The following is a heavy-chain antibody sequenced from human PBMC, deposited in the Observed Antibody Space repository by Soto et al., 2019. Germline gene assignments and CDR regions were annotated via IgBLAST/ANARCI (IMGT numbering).Heavy chain of an antibody. CDR2: ISAYNGNT. CDR3: ARRGLFDSMTPFDS. V-gene: IGHV1-18*01. J-gene: IGHJ4*02. CDR1: GYTFTSYG. D-gene: IGHD3-10*01. Sequence: QVQLVQSGAEVKKPGASVKVSCKTSGYTFTSYGISWVRQAPGQGLEWMGWISAYNGNTNYAQKFQGRVTMTTDTSTRTVYMELRSLRSDDTAVYYCARRGLFDSMTPFDSWGQGTLVTVSS.